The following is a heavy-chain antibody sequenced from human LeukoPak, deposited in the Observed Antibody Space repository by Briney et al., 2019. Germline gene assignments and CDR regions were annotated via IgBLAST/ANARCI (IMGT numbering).Heavy chain of an antibody. J-gene: IGHJ4*02. CDR1: GFTVSSNY. V-gene: IGHV3-23*01. CDR3: AESSRFGSWSYGGGFDY. Sequence: GGSLRLSCAASGFTVSSNYMNWVRQAPGKGLEWVSAISGSGGSTYYADSVKGRFTISRDNSKNTLYLQMNSLRAEDTAVYYCAESSRFGSWSYGGGFDYWGQGTLVTISS. D-gene: IGHD6-13*01. CDR2: ISGSGGST.